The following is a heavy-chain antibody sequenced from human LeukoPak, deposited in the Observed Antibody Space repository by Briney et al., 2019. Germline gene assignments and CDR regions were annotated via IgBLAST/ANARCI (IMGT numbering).Heavy chain of an antibody. V-gene: IGHV4-59*08. Sequence: PSETLSLTCTVSGGSISSYYWSWIRQPPGKELEWIGNIYYSGSTNYNPSLKSRVTISVDTSKNHFSLRLTSVTAADTAVYYCARRSRSSWSFDSWGQGTLVTVSS. J-gene: IGHJ4*02. CDR3: ARRSRSSWSFDS. CDR2: IYYSGST. D-gene: IGHD6-13*01. CDR1: GGSISSYY.